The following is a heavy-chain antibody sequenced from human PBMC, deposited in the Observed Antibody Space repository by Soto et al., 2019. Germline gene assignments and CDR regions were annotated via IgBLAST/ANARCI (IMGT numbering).Heavy chain of an antibody. Sequence: GGSLRLSCAASGFTFSSDWMSWVRQAPGKGLEWVANIKQDGGEKYYVDSVKGRFTISRDNAKNSLYLHLNSLRAEDTAVYYCARDLRDSSSSDYYYYGIDVWGHGTTVTVSS. D-gene: IGHD6-6*01. J-gene: IGHJ6*02. CDR2: IKQDGGEK. CDR1: GFTFSSDW. CDR3: ARDLRDSSSSDYYYYGIDV. V-gene: IGHV3-7*01.